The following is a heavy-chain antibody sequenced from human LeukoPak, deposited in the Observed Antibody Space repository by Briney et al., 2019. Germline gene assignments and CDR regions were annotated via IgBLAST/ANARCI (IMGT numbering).Heavy chain of an antibody. D-gene: IGHD3-3*01. Sequence: SVKVSCKASGGTFSDSLNWVRQAPGQGLEWMGVFIPVLGSANSTQNFQDRVSITADISTNTVYMELSSLRSEDTAVYFCAGIPVFGVVLHQEPVWGKGTTVTVSS. V-gene: IGHV1-69*10. J-gene: IGHJ6*04. CDR1: GGTFSDS. CDR2: FIPVLGSA. CDR3: AGIPVFGVVLHQEPV.